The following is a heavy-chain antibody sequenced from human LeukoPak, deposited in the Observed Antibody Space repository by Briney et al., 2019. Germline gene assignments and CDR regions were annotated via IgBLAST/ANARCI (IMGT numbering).Heavy chain of an antibody. D-gene: IGHD2-15*01. CDR3: ARGYCSGGSCSFDY. CDR1: GYTFTSYY. J-gene: IGHJ4*02. Sequence: ASVKVSCKASGYTFTSYYMHWVGQAPGEGLEWMGLINPSGGSTSYAQEFQGRVTMTRDTSTSTVYMELSSLRSEDTAVYYCARGYCSGGSCSFDYWGQGTLVTVSS. CDR2: INPSGGST. V-gene: IGHV1-46*01.